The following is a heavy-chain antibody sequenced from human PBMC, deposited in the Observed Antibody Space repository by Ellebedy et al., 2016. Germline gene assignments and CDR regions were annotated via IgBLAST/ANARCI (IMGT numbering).Heavy chain of an antibody. V-gene: IGHV4-59*08. J-gene: IGHJ6*03. CDR3: ANHRYCSSTSCYSFGARHYYYYYMDV. D-gene: IGHD2-2*01. CDR2: IYYSGST. Sequence: SETLSLXXTVSGGSISSYYWSWIRQPPGKGLEWIGYIYYSGSTNYNPSLKSRVTISVDTSKNQFSLKLSSVTAADTAVYYCANHRYCSSTSCYSFGARHYYYYYMDVWGKGTTVTVSS. CDR1: GGSISSYY.